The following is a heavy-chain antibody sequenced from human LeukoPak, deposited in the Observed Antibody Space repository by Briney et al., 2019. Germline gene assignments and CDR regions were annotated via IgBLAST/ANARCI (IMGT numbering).Heavy chain of an antibody. Sequence: PSETLSLTCAVYGGSFSGYYWSWIRQPPGKGLEWIGGINHSGSTNYNPSLKSRVTISVDTSKNQFSLKLSSVTAADTAVYYCARVELAARPYYFDYWGQGTLVTVSS. CDR3: ARVELAARPYYFDY. D-gene: IGHD6-6*01. V-gene: IGHV4-34*01. CDR1: GGSFSGYY. J-gene: IGHJ4*02. CDR2: INHSGST.